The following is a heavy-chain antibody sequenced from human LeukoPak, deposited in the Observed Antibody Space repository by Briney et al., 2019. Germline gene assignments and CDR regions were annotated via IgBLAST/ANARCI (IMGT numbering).Heavy chain of an antibody. V-gene: IGHV1-69*13. Sequence: PVKVSCKASGGTFSSYAISWVRQAPGQGLEWMGGIIPIFGTANYAQKFQGRVTITADESTSTAYMELSSLRSEDTAVYYCARDLVAVTMVRGVIITLSTMAGNVFDIWGQGTMVTVSS. CDR1: GGTFSSYA. CDR2: IIPIFGTA. CDR3: ARDLVAVTMVRGVIITLSTMAGNVFDI. D-gene: IGHD3-10*01. J-gene: IGHJ3*02.